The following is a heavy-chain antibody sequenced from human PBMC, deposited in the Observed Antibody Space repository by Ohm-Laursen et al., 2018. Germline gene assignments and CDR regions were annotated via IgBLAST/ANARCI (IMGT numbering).Heavy chain of an antibody. CDR2: INQDGSEK. J-gene: IGHJ4*02. Sequence: SLRLSCAASGFTFSSYGMHWVRQAPGKGLESVASINQDGSEKYFVDSVRGRFTIYRDNAKNSLYLQMNSLRAEDTAVYYCATDNCGSASCPQYFQSWGQGTLVTVSS. CDR3: ATDNCGSASCPQYFQS. V-gene: IGHV3-7*01. D-gene: IGHD2-2*01. CDR1: GFTFSSYG.